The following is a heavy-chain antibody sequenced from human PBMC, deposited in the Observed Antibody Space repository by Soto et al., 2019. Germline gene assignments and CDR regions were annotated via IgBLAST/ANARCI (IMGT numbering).Heavy chain of an antibody. CDR3: VKVASPPYYDLR. D-gene: IGHD3-3*01. J-gene: IGHJ4*02. V-gene: IGHV4-30-4*01. Sequence: SETLSLTCTGSRGTISSGDYDWGWIRQPPGKGLEWIGHIYYSGTTYYVPSLKGRVTISIDTSKNQFSLELNSVTAANPAVNYFVKVASPPYYDLRWGQGTLVTVSS. CDR2: IYYSGTT. CDR1: RGTISSGDYD.